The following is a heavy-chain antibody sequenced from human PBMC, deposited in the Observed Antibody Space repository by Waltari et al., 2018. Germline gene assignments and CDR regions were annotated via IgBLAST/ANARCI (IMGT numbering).Heavy chain of an antibody. Sequence: VQLVQSGAEVKKPGASVHVSCKASGYTFTSYAMHWVRQAPGQRLEGMGWINAGNGNTKYSQKFQGRVTITRDTSASTAYMELGSLRSEDTAVYYCAREAVASFDYWGQGTLVTVSS. CDR2: INAGNGNT. V-gene: IGHV1-3*01. CDR3: AREAVASFDY. D-gene: IGHD6-19*01. CDR1: GYTFTSYA. J-gene: IGHJ4*02.